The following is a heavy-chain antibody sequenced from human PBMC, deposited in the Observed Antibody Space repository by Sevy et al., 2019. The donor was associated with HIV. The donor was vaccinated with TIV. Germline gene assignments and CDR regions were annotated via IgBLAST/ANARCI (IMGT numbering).Heavy chain of an antibody. Sequence: SETLSLTCTVSGGSVSSGRYYWSWIRQPPGKGLEWIGHMSYGGSSSNNPSFKSRVTISVESSNNPFSLKLRSVTAADTAVYYCARDDPGGRVGTSFGMDVWGQGTTVTVSS. J-gene: IGHJ6*02. V-gene: IGHV4-61*03. CDR1: GGSVSSGRYY. CDR2: MSYGGSS. D-gene: IGHD1-26*01. CDR3: ARDDPGGRVGTSFGMDV.